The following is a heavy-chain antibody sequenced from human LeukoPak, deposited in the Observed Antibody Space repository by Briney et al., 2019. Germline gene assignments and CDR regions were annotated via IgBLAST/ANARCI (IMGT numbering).Heavy chain of an antibody. J-gene: IGHJ4*02. V-gene: IGHV3-30*03. D-gene: IGHD6-13*01. CDR1: EFDISNYG. Sequence: GGSLRLSCAASEFDISNYGMHWVRQAPGKGLEWVAVISKDGSNKIYAASVKGRFTIYRDNSKDTVYLQMNSLRAEDTAVYYCATRTWAAADYWGQGTLVTVSS. CDR2: ISKDGSNK. CDR3: ATRTWAAADY.